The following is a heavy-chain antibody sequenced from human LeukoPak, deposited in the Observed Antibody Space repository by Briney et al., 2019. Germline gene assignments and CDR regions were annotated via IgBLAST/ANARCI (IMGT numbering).Heavy chain of an antibody. CDR1: GFTFSDYY. J-gene: IGHJ4*02. V-gene: IGHV3-11*04. D-gene: IGHD6-13*01. Sequence: GGSLRLSCAASGFTFSDYYMSWIRQAPGKGLEWVSYISSSGSTIYYADSVKGRFTISRDNAKNSLYLQMNSLRAEDTAVYYCAKASSSWYTNFDYWGQGTLVTVSS. CDR2: ISSSGSTI. CDR3: AKASSSWYTNFDY.